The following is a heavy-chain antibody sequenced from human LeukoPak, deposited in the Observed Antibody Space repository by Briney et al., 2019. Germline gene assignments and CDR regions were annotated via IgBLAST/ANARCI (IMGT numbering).Heavy chain of an antibody. D-gene: IGHD2-2*02. CDR3: ARADCSSTSCYTSGGYWFDP. CDR2: IIPIFGTA. J-gene: IGHJ5*02. V-gene: IGHV1-69*05. CDR1: GGTFSSYA. Sequence: SVKVSCKASGGTFSSYAISWVRQAPGQGLEWMGGIIPIFGTANYAQKFQGRVTITTDEFTSTAYMELSSLRSEDTAVYYCARADCSSTSCYTSGGYWFDPWGQGTLVTVSS.